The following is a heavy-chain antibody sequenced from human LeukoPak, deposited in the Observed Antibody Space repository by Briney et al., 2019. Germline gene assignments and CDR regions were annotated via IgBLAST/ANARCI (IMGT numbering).Heavy chain of an antibody. V-gene: IGHV4-30-4*01. D-gene: IGHD2-21*01. CDR2: IYYSGST. J-gene: IGHJ3*02. CDR3: ARAAFVVVNQDAFDI. Sequence: KPSETLSLTCTVSGGSISSGDYYWSWIRQPPGKGLEWIGYIYYSGSTYYNPSLKSRVTISVDTSKNQFSLKLSSVTAADTAVYYCARAAFVVVNQDAFDIWGQGTMVTVSS. CDR1: GGSISSGDYY.